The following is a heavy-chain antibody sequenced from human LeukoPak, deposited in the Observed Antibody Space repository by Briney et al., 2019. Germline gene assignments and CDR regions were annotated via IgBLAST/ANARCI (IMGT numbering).Heavy chain of an antibody. CDR3: AKRYCTSISCYREIDS. CDR1: GFTFSSYA. Sequence: GGSLRLSCAASGFTFSSYAMSWVRQAPGKGLEWVSTISGSGADTYYADSVKGRFTISRDNSKNILYLQMNSLRAEDTAVFYCAKRYCTSISCYREIDSWGQGTLVTVSS. J-gene: IGHJ4*02. V-gene: IGHV3-23*01. D-gene: IGHD2-2*02. CDR2: ISGSGADT.